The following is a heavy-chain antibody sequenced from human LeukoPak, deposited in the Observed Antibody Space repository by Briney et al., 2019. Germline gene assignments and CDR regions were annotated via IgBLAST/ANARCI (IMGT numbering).Heavy chain of an antibody. CDR2: ISPNSGGT. D-gene: IGHD6-19*01. Sequence: GASVKVSCKASGYTFTGYYTHWVRQAPGQGLEWMGWISPNSGGTDYAQKFQGRVTMTRYTSISTAYMELSSLRSDDTAVYYCARVGVAVAGTYRRFFDYSGQGTLVTVSS. CDR3: ARVGVAVAGTYRRFFDY. J-gene: IGHJ4*02. CDR1: GYTFTGYY. V-gene: IGHV1-2*02.